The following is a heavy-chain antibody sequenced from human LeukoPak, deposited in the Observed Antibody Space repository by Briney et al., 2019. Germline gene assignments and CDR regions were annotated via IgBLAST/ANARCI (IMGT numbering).Heavy chain of an antibody. CDR1: GFTFSSYA. CDR2: ISYDGSNK. J-gene: IGHJ4*02. Sequence: SGGSLRLSCAASGFTFSSYAMHWVRQAPGKGLEWVAVISYDGSNKYYADSVKGRFTISRDNSKNTLYLQMNSLRAEDTAVYYCARGGYYDFWSGLDYWGQGTLVTVSS. V-gene: IGHV3-30*04. D-gene: IGHD3-3*01. CDR3: ARGGYYDFWSGLDY.